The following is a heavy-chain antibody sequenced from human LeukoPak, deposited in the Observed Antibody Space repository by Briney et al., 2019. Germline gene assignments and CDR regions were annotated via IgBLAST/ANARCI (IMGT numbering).Heavy chain of an antibody. CDR2: INSDGSTT. V-gene: IGHV3-74*01. CDR3: ARRVGVYGYYYFDY. Sequence: GGSLRPSCAASGFTFSRYWMHWVRQAPGKGLVWVSRINSDGSTTTYADSVKGRFTISRDNAKNTLYLQMNSLRAEDTAVYYCARRVGVYGYYYFDYWGQGTLVTVSS. CDR1: GFTFSRYW. J-gene: IGHJ4*02. D-gene: IGHD5-18*01.